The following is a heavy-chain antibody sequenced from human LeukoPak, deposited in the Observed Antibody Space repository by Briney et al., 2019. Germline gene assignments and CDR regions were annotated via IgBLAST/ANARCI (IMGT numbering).Heavy chain of an antibody. CDR1: GGSFSGYY. D-gene: IGHD2-2*01. Sequence: SETLSLTCAVYGGSFSGYYWSWIRQPPGKGLERIGEINHSGSTNYNPPPKSRVTISVDTSKNQFSLKLSSVTAAGTAVYYCARVVPAVNAIGDWGQGTLVTVSS. V-gene: IGHV4-34*01. CDR3: ARVVPAVNAIGD. J-gene: IGHJ4*02. CDR2: INHSGST.